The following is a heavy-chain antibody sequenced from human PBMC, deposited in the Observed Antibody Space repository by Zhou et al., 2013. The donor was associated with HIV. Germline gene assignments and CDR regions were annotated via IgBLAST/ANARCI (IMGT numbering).Heavy chain of an antibody. CDR2: IIPIFRRV. V-gene: IGHV1-69*05. CDR3: AIKGNEDRGWFDP. CDR1: GGTFSTYG. D-gene: IGHD1-26*01. Sequence: QVQLVQSGAEVKKPGSSVKVSCKASGGTFSTYGISWVRQVPGQRLEWMGGIIPIFRRVNYAQKFQGRVTITTDESTSTAYMELSSLTSEDTAMYHCAIKGNEDRGWFDPWGQGTLVTVSS. J-gene: IGHJ5*02.